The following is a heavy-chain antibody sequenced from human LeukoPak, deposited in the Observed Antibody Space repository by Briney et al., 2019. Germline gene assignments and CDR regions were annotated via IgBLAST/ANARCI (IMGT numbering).Heavy chain of an antibody. D-gene: IGHD5-12*01. CDR3: AREDIVATMGGYYFDY. CDR1: GGTFSSYA. Sequence: ASVKVSCKASGGTFSSYAISWVRQAPGQGLEWMGRIIPILGIANYAQKFQGRVTITADKSTSTAYMELSSLRSEDTAVYYCAREDIVATMGGYYFDYWGQGTLVTVSS. CDR2: IIPILGIA. V-gene: IGHV1-69*04. J-gene: IGHJ4*02.